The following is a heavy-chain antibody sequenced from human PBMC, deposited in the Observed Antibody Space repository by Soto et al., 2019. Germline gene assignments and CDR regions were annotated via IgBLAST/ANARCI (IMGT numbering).Heavy chain of an antibody. D-gene: IGHD2-15*01. J-gene: IGHJ4*02. V-gene: IGHV3-23*01. CDR1: GFTFSSYA. CDR2: ISGSGGGT. Sequence: EVQLLESGGALVQPGGSLRLSCAASGFTFSSYAMSWVRQAPGKGLEWVSLISGSGGGTYYADSVKGRFTISRENSKNTLYLQMNSLRAEDTAVFCCAKHLSNGSPDYWGQGTLVTVSS. CDR3: AKHLSNGSPDY.